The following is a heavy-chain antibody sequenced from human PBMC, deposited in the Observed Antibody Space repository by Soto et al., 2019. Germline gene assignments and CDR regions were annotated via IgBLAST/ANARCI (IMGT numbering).Heavy chain of an antibody. D-gene: IGHD2-2*01. CDR3: ARTSTSAYYYYGMDV. CDR1: GYTFINHD. CDR2: ISIYNGNT. V-gene: IGHV1-18*01. J-gene: IGHJ6*02. Sequence: ASVEVSCKASGYTFINHDISWVRQAPGQGLEWMGWISIYNGNTNYAQRFQGRVTMTTDTSTKTAYMELRSLRSDDTAVYYCARTSTSAYYYYGMDVWGRGTTVTVSS.